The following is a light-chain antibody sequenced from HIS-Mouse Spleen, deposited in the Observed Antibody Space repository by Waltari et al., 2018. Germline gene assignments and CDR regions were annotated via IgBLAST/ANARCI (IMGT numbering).Light chain of an antibody. J-gene: IGKJ1*01. CDR1: QGISSY. CDR3: HQYYSYPLA. CDR2: AAS. Sequence: AIRMTQSPSSFSASTGDRVTITCRASQGISSYLAWYQQKPGKAPKLLIYAASTLQSGVPSRFSVSVSGTDFTLTLSCLQSEDFSTYYCHQYYSYPLAFGQGTKVEIK. V-gene: IGKV1-8*01.